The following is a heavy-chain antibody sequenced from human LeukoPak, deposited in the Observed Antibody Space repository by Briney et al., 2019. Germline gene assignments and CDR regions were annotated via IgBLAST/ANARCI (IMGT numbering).Heavy chain of an antibody. CDR3: ARVDPVVVVAVDY. V-gene: IGHV4-39*07. CDR1: GGSIKSSSYY. J-gene: IGHJ4*02. D-gene: IGHD2-15*01. Sequence: SETLSLTCTVSGGSIKSSSYYWGWIRQPPGKGPEWIGNIYYSGSTYYNPSLKSRVTISVDTSKNQFSLKLSSVTAADTAVYYCARVDPVVVVAVDYWGQGTLVTVSS. CDR2: IYYSGST.